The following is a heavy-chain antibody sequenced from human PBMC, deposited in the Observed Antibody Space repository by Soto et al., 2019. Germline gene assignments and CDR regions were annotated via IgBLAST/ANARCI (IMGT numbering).Heavy chain of an antibody. CDR2: IIPLFGTP. Sequence: QVQLVQSGAEGKKPGSSVKVSCKASGGIFSTYAISWLRQAPGQGLEWMGGIIPLFGTPNYAQRFQGRVTITADDSTSTAYMERSRLISEDTAVYYCARDRDDYGSGNYYNRIDFWGQGTLVTVSS. J-gene: IGHJ4*02. CDR1: GGIFSTYA. D-gene: IGHD3-10*01. CDR3: ARDRDDYGSGNYYNRIDF. V-gene: IGHV1-69*01.